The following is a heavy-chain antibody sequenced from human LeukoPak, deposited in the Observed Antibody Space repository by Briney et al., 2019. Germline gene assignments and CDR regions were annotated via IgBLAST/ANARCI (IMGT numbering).Heavy chain of an antibody. D-gene: IGHD4-17*01. Sequence: GGSLRLSCAASGFTFSSYWMSWVRQAPGKVLEYVSAISSNGGSTYYANSVKGRFTISRDNSKNTLYLQMGSLRAEDMAVYYCARDLSREGYDDYSMSHWGQGTLVTVSS. V-gene: IGHV3-64*01. CDR1: GFTFSSYW. CDR3: ARDLSREGYDDYSMSH. CDR2: ISSNGGST. J-gene: IGHJ4*02.